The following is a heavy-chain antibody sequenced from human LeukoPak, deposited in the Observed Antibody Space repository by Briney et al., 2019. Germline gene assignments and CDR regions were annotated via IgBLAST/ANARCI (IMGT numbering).Heavy chain of an antibody. CDR3: ARGQSRLWWCRY. D-gene: IGHD2-21*01. Sequence: SETLSLTCAVYGGSFSGYYWSWIRQPPGKGLEWIGEINHSGSTNYNPSLKSRVTISVDTSKNQFSLKLSSVTAADTAVYYCARGQSRLWWCRYWGQGTLVTVSS. CDR1: GGSFSGYY. V-gene: IGHV4-34*01. J-gene: IGHJ4*02. CDR2: INHSGST.